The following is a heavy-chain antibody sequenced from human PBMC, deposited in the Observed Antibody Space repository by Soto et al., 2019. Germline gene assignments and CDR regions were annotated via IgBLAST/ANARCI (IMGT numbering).Heavy chain of an antibody. V-gene: IGHV1-3*01. D-gene: IGHD3-16*02. Sequence: QVHLVQSGAEVKKPGASAKVSCKASGYTFTRNHMHWVRQAPGQGLEWMGFINVATGNARYSRKFQGRVILTRDTSARTIHMELSGLTNEDPAVYYCARDGNFASLAEIEYWGQGTPVTVSS. CDR2: INVATGNA. CDR3: ARDGNFASLAEIEY. CDR1: GYTFTRNH. J-gene: IGHJ4*02.